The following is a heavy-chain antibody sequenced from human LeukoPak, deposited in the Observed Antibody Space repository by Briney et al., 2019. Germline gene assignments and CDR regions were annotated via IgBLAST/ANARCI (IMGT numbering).Heavy chain of an antibody. CDR3: ARVISVRWDIVVVPAAPRVWFDP. J-gene: IGHJ5*02. CDR1: VYTCTING. V-gene: IGHV1-18*01. D-gene: IGHD2-2*01. Sequence: ASVKLSFKSSVYTCTINGISWVRQAPGQGLELMGCISAYNGNTNYAQKFQGRVTMTTDTSTSTAYMELRSLRSDDTAVYYCARVISVRWDIVVVPAAPRVWFDPWGQGTLVTVSS. CDR2: ISAYNGNT.